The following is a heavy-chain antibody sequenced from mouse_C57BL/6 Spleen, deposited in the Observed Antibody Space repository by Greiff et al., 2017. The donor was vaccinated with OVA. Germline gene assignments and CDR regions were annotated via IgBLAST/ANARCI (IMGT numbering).Heavy chain of an antibody. J-gene: IGHJ4*01. Sequence: QVQLQQPGAELVKPGESVKLSCKASGYTFTSYWMHWVKQRPGQGLEWIGMIHPNSGSTNYNEKFKSKATLTVDKSSSTAYMQLSSLTSEDSAVYYCARVYDYPYYAMDYWGQGTSVTVSS. CDR2: IHPNSGST. D-gene: IGHD2-4*01. V-gene: IGHV1-64*01. CDR1: GYTFTSYW. CDR3: ARVYDYPYYAMDY.